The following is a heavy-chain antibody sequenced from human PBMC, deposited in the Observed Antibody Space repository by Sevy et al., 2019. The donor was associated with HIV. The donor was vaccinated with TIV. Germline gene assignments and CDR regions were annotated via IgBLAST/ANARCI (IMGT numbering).Heavy chain of an antibody. CDR2: INYSGST. D-gene: IGHD6-19*01. J-gene: IGHJ4*02. CDR1: GGSISSYY. CDR3: ARDPITVARYFDY. Sequence: SETLSLTCTVSGGSISSYYCSWIRQPPGKGLEWIGYINYSGSTNYNPSLNSRVTISIDTSKNQFSLKLTSVTAADTAVYYCARDPITVARYFDYWSQGTLVTVSS. V-gene: IGHV4-59*01.